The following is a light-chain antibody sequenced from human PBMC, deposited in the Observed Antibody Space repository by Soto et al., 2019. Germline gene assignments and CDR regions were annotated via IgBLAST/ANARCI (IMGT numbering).Light chain of an antibody. CDR1: QSVKTY. J-gene: IGKJ4*02. CDR2: DTS. CDR3: QQRGNSIT. V-gene: IGKV3-11*01. Sequence: IVLTQTPATLSLSPGQRATLSCWASQSVKTYLMWYQHKPGQAPRLLIYDTSNRATGIPDRFSGSGSGTGFPLTISNLQPEVSAVYYCQQRGNSITFGGGTKVEI.